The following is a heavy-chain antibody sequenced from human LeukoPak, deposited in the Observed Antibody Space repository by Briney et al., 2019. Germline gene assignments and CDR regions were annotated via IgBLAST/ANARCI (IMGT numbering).Heavy chain of an antibody. Sequence: ASVKVSCKASGYTFTGYYMHWVRQAPGQGLEWMGWINPNSGGTNYAQKFQGWVTMTRDTSISTAYMELSRLRSDDTAVYYCALGVVPAARCWFDPWGQGTLVTVSS. J-gene: IGHJ5*02. CDR2: INPNSGGT. CDR3: ALGVVPAARCWFDP. V-gene: IGHV1-2*04. CDR1: GYTFTGYY. D-gene: IGHD2-2*01.